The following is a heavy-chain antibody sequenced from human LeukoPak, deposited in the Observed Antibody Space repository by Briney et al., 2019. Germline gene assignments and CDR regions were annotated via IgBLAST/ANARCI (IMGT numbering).Heavy chain of an antibody. CDR2: MSYDGSIQ. D-gene: IGHD2-15*01. V-gene: IGHV3-30*07. Sequence: GGSLRLSCAASGFTFSRSAMHWVRQAPGKGLELVAVMSYDGSIQFYADSVKGRFTISRENSKNTLYLQMNSLRAEDTAVYYCAKDRSRWSPDYWGQGTLVTVSS. J-gene: IGHJ4*02. CDR3: AKDRSRWSPDY. CDR1: GFTFSRSA.